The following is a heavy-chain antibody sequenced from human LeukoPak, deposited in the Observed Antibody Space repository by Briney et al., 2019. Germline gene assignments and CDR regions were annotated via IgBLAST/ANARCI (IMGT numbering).Heavy chain of an antibody. D-gene: IGHD3-10*01. Sequence: ASVKVSCKASGYTFISYAIGWVRQAPGQGLEWMGWINTYNGNTNYAQNLQGRVTMTTDTSTSTAYMELRSLRSDDTAVYYCARERTYYYGSGSSDAFDMWGQGTLVTVSS. CDR3: ARERTYYYGSGSSDAFDM. V-gene: IGHV1-18*04. CDR2: INTYNGNT. CDR1: GYTFISYA. J-gene: IGHJ3*02.